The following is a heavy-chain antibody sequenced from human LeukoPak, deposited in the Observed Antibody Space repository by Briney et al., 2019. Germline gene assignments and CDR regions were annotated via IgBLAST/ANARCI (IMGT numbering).Heavy chain of an antibody. CDR2: IKQDGSEK. D-gene: IGHD4-23*01. CDR3: ARGLRWVDY. Sequence: GGSLRLSCAASGFVFSSNWMTWVRQAPGKGLEWVANIKQDGSEKYYVGSVKGRFTISRDNAKNSLYLQMNSLRAEDRAVYYCARGLRWVDYWGQGTLVTVSS. J-gene: IGHJ4*02. CDR1: GFVFSSNW. V-gene: IGHV3-7*04.